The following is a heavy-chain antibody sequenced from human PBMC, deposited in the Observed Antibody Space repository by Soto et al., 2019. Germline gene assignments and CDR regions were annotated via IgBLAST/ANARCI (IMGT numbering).Heavy chain of an antibody. CDR2: VSIGGST. CDR1: GFTFSSYA. CDR3: AKRRGAGGHFDY. Sequence: DVQLLESGGGLEQPEGSLRLSCAASGFTFSSYAMDWVRQGPGKGLEWVAVVSIGGSTHYADSVRGRFTISRDNSKNTLSLQMNSLTAEDTAVYFCAKRRGAGGHFDYWGQGALVTVSS. D-gene: IGHD2-15*01. J-gene: IGHJ4*02. V-gene: IGHV3-23*01.